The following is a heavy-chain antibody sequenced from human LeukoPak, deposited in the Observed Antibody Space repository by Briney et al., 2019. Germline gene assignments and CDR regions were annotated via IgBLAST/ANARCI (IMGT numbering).Heavy chain of an antibody. CDR3: ARDNAYLAEDYYYYMDV. V-gene: IGHV3-48*01. Sequence: PGGSLRLSCAASGFTFSSYSMNWVRQAPGKGLEWVSYISSSSTIYYADSVKGRFTISRDNAKNSLYLQMNSLRAEDTAVYYCARDNAYLAEDYYYYMDVWGKGTTVTVSS. CDR1: GFTFSSYS. J-gene: IGHJ6*03. CDR2: ISSSSTI. D-gene: IGHD2-21*01.